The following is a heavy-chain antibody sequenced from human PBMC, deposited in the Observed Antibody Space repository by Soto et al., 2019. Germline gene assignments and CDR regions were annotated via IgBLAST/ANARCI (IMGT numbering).Heavy chain of an antibody. CDR3: ARGGGPLYYGMDV. CDR1: GDSINRDDYY. CDR2: ILYSGTT. V-gene: IGHV4-30-4*01. J-gene: IGHJ6*02. Sequence: SETLSLTCTVSGDSINRDDYYWSWIRQTPGKGLEWIGYILYSGTTHYNPSLKSRVIISQDTSKNQFSLNLTSVTAADTAVYYCARGGGPLYYGMDVWGQGTTVTVSS. D-gene: IGHD3-10*01.